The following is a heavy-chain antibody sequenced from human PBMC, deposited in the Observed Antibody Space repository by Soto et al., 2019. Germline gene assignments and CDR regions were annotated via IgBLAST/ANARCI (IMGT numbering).Heavy chain of an antibody. V-gene: IGHV4-61*08. J-gene: IGHJ5*02. CDR2: ISHSGTT. CDR3: ARSSFYYDTSGYAVGWLDP. CDR1: VGSVSSGVYY. Sequence: AAKTLYLTCTYSVGSVSSGVYYWSWIRQSSGKGLEWIGHISHSGTTKSNPSLKSPVTISLDTAKNQFSLKVTSVTAADTAMYYCARSSFYYDTSGYAVGWLDPWGQGTRVTVSS. D-gene: IGHD3-22*01.